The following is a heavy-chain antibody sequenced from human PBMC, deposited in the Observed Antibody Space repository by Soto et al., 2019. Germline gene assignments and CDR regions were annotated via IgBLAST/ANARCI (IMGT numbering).Heavy chain of an antibody. CDR3: AKDALYDSSGLRGY. CDR2: IIPIFGTA. V-gene: IGHV1-69*01. J-gene: IGHJ4*02. CDR1: GGTFSSYA. Sequence: QVQLVQSGAEVKKPGSSVKVSCKASGGTFSSYAISWVRQAPGQGLEWMGGIIPIFGTANYAQKYQGRVTIAADESTSTSYMEMSSRRSEDMAVYYCAKDALYDSSGLRGYWVQGTLVTVSS. D-gene: IGHD3-22*01.